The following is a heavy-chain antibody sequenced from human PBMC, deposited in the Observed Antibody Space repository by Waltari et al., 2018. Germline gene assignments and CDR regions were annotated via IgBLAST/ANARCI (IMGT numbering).Heavy chain of an antibody. CDR1: GSALRLYE. CDR2: IRGSGSPI. J-gene: IGHJ6*02. V-gene: IGHV3-48*03. CDR3: ARCDYRQVGYGMDV. Sequence: DGKLVESGGDLVQPGGSLRRSCYASGSALRLYEMNWDCQAPGKRLEWIAYIRGSGSPIHYSDSVKGRFTISRDSANNSLYLQMNSLTVADTAVYFCARCDYRQVGYGMDVWGQGTTVTVSS. D-gene: IGHD4-4*01.